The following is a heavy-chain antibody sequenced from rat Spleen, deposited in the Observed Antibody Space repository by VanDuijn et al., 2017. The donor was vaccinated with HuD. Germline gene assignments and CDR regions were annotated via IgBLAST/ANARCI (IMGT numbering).Heavy chain of an antibody. V-gene: IGHV5-25*01. CDR3: ATSQLGPGY. CDR2: ISTGGGNT. J-gene: IGHJ2*01. CDR1: GINFSNYY. D-gene: IGHD5-1*01. Sequence: EVQLVESGGGSVQPGRSMKLSCAASGINFSNYYMAWVRQAPTKGLEWVASISTGGGNTYYRDSVKGRFTISRDNAKSTLYLQMDSLRSEDTATYYCATSQLGPGYWGQGVMVTVSS.